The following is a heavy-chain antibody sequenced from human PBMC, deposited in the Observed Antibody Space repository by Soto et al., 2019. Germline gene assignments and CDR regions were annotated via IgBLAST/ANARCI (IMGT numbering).Heavy chain of an antibody. V-gene: IGHV3-23*01. CDR2: ISDRGDTT. Sequence: GGSLRLSCAASGFSISSNAMYWVRQAPGKGLEWVSAISDRGDTTHYADSVKGRFTISRDTSKNTLYLQLDTLRADDTAVYYCAKDKPGTTSFDYWGQGTLVTVSS. D-gene: IGHD1-1*01. CDR1: GFSISSNA. CDR3: AKDKPGTTSFDY. J-gene: IGHJ4*02.